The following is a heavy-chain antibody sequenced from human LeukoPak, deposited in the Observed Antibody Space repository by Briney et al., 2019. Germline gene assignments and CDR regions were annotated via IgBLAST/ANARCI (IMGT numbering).Heavy chain of an antibody. CDR3: ARYTALGPTVNVDH. D-gene: IGHD5-18*01. V-gene: IGHV3-23*01. J-gene: IGHJ4*02. CDR2: ISASADNT. CDR1: GFTFSSYP. Sequence: PGGSLRLSCAVSGFTFSSYPMSWVRQAPGKGLEWVSAISASADNTYYADSVKGRFSISRDNSRNTMYLQMSSLRAEDTAVYYCARYTALGPTVNVDHWGQGTLVTVSS.